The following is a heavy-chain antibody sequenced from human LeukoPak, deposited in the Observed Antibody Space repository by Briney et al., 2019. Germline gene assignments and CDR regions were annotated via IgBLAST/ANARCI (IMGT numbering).Heavy chain of an antibody. CDR2: IIPIFGTA. J-gene: IGHJ4*02. D-gene: IGHD6-25*01. V-gene: IGHV1-69*01. CDR1: GGTFSSYA. Sequence: SVKVSCKASGGTFSSYAISWVRQAPGQGLGWMGGIIPIFGTANYAQKFQGRVTITADESTSTAYMELSSLRSEDTAVYYCARGQQREPTSHDYWGQGTLVTVSS. CDR3: ARGQQREPTSHDY.